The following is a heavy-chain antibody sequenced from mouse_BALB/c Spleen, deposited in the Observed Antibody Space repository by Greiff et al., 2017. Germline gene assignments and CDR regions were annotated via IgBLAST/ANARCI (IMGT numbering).Heavy chain of an antibody. Sequence: VQLQQSGAELVKPGASVKLSCTASGFNIKDTYMHWVKQRPEQGLEWIGRIDPANGNTKYDPKFQGKATITADTSSNTAYLQLSSLTSEDTAVYYCARRGWRGAMDYWGQGTSVTVSS. CDR2: IDPANGNT. V-gene: IGHV14-3*02. J-gene: IGHJ4*01. CDR3: ARRGWRGAMDY. CDR1: GFNIKDTY. D-gene: IGHD3-2*02.